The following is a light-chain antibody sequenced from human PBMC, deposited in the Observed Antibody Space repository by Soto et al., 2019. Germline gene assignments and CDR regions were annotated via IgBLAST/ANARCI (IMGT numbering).Light chain of an antibody. V-gene: IGKV1-39*01. CDR1: QGISTY. J-gene: IGKJ1*01. CDR3: QHSTTWT. CDR2: AAS. Sequence: DIQMTQSPSSLSASVVDRFTITCRASQGISTYLNWYQQKPVKAPKLLIYAASSLQSGVPSRFSGSGSETDFTLTISSLQPEDFATYSCQHSTTWTFGQGTKVDIK.